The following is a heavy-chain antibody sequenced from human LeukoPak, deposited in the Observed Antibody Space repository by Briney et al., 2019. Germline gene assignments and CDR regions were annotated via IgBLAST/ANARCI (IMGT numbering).Heavy chain of an antibody. D-gene: IGHD4-17*01. CDR2: ISDDGRNK. CDR1: GFSFISYG. V-gene: IGHV3-30*18. J-gene: IGHJ4*02. Sequence: GGSLRLSCAASGFSFISYGMHWVRQAPGKGLEWVGVISDDGRNKNYADSVKGRFTISRDNSKDTLYLQMNSLRDEDTAVYYCAERPSDCGDYGTYFDYWGQGTLVTVSS. CDR3: AERPSDCGDYGTYFDY.